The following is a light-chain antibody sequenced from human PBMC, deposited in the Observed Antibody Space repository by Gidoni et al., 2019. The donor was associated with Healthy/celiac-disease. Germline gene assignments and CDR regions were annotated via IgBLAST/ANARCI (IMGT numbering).Light chain of an antibody. J-gene: IGKJ4*01. CDR2: DAS. CDR1: QSVSSY. V-gene: IGKV3-11*01. Sequence: EIVLTQSPATLSLSPGERATLSCRASQSVSSYLAWYQQKPGQAPRLLIYDASNRATGIPARYSGSGSGADFTLTISSLEPEDFAVYYCQQRRNWPPELTFGGXTKVEIK. CDR3: QQRRNWPPELT.